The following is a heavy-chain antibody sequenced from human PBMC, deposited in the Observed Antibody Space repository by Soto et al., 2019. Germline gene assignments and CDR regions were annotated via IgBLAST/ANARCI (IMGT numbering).Heavy chain of an antibody. J-gene: IGHJ6*02. Sequence: QVQLQESGPGLVKPSETLSLTCTVSGGSISSYYWSWIRQPAGKGLEWIGRIDTSGSTNYNPSLNSRVTMSVDTSKNQFSLKLSAVTAADTDVYYCARDRITCSGGSCYSFYYGMDVWGQGTTVTVSS. D-gene: IGHD2-15*01. V-gene: IGHV4-4*07. CDR2: IDTSGST. CDR1: GGSISSYY. CDR3: ARDRITCSGGSCYSFYYGMDV.